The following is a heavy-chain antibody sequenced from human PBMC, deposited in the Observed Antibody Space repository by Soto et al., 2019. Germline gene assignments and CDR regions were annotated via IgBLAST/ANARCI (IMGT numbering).Heavy chain of an antibody. J-gene: IGHJ4*02. CDR1: GYTFTGYY. D-gene: IGHD4-17*01. V-gene: IGHV1-2*04. CDR2: INPNSGGT. CDR3: ARAESHAYGDYPFDY. Sequence: QVQLVQSGAEVKKPGASVKVSCKASGYTFTGYYMHWVRQAPGQGLEWMGWINPNSGGTNYAQKFQGWVTMTRDTSISTAYMALSRLRSDDTAVYYCARAESHAYGDYPFDYGGQGTLVTVSS.